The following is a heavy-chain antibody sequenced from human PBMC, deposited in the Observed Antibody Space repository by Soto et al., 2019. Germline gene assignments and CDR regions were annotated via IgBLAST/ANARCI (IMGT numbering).Heavy chain of an antibody. CDR2: FSPLFSTT. V-gene: IGHV1-69*01. D-gene: IGHD6-13*01. J-gene: IGHJ4*02. CDR3: AATTSVAAAGYFKF. CDR1: GDLFNNYA. Sequence: QVQLVQSGAEVKEPGSSVKVSCKATGDLFNNYAFNWVRQAPGQGLEWMGRFSPLFSTTNYAQTLQGRVTIGADELTTIVYMEVSNLESEETAMYYCAATTSVAAAGYFKFWGQGTLVTVSP.